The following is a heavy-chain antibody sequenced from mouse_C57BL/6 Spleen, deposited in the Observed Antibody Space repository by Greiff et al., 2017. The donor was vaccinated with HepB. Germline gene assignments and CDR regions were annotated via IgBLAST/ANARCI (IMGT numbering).Heavy chain of an antibody. J-gene: IGHJ3*01. CDR1: GYSITSGYY. CDR3: ARGWYPFAY. D-gene: IGHD2-1*01. V-gene: IGHV3-6*01. Sequence: EVQLQESGPGLVKPSQSLSLTCSVTGYSITSGYYWNWIRQFPGNKLEWMGYISYDGSNNYNPSLKNRISITRDTSKNQFFLKLNSVTTEDTATYYCARGWYPFAYWGQGTLVTVSA. CDR2: ISYDGSN.